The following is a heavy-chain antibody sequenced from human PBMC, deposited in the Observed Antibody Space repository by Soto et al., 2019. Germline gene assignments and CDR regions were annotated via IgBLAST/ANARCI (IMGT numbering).Heavy chain of an antibody. J-gene: IGHJ6*02. CDR3: ARDSTGTTGSRYYYYGMDV. CDR2: INPNSGGT. Sequence: ASVKVSCKASGYTFTGYYMHWVRQAPGQGLERMGWINPNSGGTNYAQKFQGWVTMTRDTSISTAYMELSRLRSDDTAVYYCARDSTGTTGSRYYYYGMDVWGQGTTVTVSS. V-gene: IGHV1-2*04. CDR1: GYTFTGYY. D-gene: IGHD1-7*01.